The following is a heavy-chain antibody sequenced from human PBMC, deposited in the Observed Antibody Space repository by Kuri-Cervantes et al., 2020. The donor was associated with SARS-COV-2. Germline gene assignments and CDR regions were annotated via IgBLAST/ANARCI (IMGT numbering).Heavy chain of an antibody. CDR3: ARDPTIFGPQNRYYYYGMDV. J-gene: IGHJ6*02. V-gene: IGHV4-59*12. CDR2: IYYSGST. D-gene: IGHD3-3*01. CDR1: GGSISSYY. Sequence: GSLRLSCTVSGGSISSYYWSWIRQPPGKGLEWIGYIYYSGSTNYNPSLKSRVTISVDTSKNQFSLKLSSVTAADTAVYYCARDPTIFGPQNRYYYYGMDVWGQGTTVTVSS.